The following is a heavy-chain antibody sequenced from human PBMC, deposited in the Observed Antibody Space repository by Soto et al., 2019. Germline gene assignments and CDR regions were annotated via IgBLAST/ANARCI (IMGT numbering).Heavy chain of an antibody. Sequence: SETLSLTCTGSGDSMTNGDYFWCWLRQPPGKGLEWIGYIYYSGSTNYNPSLKSRVTISVDTSKNQFSLKLSSVTAADSAVYYCASRSLVPNSGGDFDYWGQGTLVTVFS. CDR1: GDSMTNGDYF. D-gene: IGHD6-25*01. CDR3: ASRSLVPNSGGDFDY. CDR2: IYYSGST. V-gene: IGHV4-30-4*01. J-gene: IGHJ4*02.